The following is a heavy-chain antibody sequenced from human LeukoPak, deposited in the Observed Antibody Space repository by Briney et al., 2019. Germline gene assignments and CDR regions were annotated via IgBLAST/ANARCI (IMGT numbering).Heavy chain of an antibody. CDR3: ARVRDYYGSGSYYYGMDV. D-gene: IGHD3-10*01. J-gene: IGHJ6*02. CDR1: VLSFCRYW. CDR2: ISSSSSTI. Sequence: PGGSLRLSCAASVLSFCRYWMSWVRQAPGKGLEWVSYISSSSSTIYYVGSVKGRFTIYRDNAKNSLYLQMNSLRAEDTAVYYCARVRDYYGSGSYYYGMDVWGQGTTVTVSS. V-gene: IGHV3-48*01.